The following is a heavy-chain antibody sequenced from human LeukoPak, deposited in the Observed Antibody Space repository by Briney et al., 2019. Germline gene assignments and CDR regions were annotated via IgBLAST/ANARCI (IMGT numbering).Heavy chain of an antibody. Sequence: SVKGRFTISRDDAKNSLYLQMNSLRAEDTAVYYCASEGYGSNSDAFDSWGQGTMVTVSS. CDR3: ASEGYGSNSDAFDS. D-gene: IGHD4-23*01. V-gene: IGHV3-48*03. J-gene: IGHJ3*02.